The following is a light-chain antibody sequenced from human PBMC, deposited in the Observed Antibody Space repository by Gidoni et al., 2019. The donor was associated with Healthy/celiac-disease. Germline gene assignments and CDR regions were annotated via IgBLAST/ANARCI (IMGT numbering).Light chain of an antibody. CDR2: AAS. J-gene: IGKJ3*01. Sequence: EIVLTQSPATLSLSPGERATLSCRASQSVRSYLAWYQQKPGQAPRLLIYAASNRATGIPARFSGSGSGTDFTLTISSLEPEDFAVYYCQQRSNWPLFTFGPGTKVDIK. CDR1: QSVRSY. V-gene: IGKV3-11*01. CDR3: QQRSNWPLFT.